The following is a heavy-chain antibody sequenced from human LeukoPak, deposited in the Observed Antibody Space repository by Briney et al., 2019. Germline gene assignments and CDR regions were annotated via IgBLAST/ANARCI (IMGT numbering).Heavy chain of an antibody. J-gene: IGHJ4*02. D-gene: IGHD2-21*01. CDR1: GFTFSSYW. Sequence: GSLRLSCAASGFTFSSYWMSWVRQAPGKGLEWVANIKQDGSEKYYVDSVKGRFTISRDNAKNSLYLQMNSLRAEDTAVYYCARGPSYCGSNCYYYFEYWGQGTLVTVSS. CDR3: ARGPSYCGSNCYYYFEY. CDR2: IKQDGSEK. V-gene: IGHV3-7*01.